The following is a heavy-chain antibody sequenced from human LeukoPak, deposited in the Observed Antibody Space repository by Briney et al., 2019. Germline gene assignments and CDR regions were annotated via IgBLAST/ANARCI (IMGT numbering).Heavy chain of an antibody. V-gene: IGHV1-46*01. CDR2: INPSSGST. Sequence: ASVKVSCKASGYTFTGYYMHWVRQAPGQGLEWMGIINPSSGSTSYAQKFQGRVTMTRDTSTSTVYMELSSLRSEDTAVYYCARSITRGSYYYYYGMDVWGQGTTVTVSS. D-gene: IGHD3-10*01. CDR1: GYTFTGYY. CDR3: ARSITRGSYYYYYGMDV. J-gene: IGHJ6*02.